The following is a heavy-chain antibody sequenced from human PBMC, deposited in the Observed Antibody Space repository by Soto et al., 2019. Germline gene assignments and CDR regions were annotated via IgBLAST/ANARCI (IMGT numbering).Heavy chain of an antibody. V-gene: IGHV1-69*02. CDR2: IIPILGIA. Sequence: SVKGSCKASGGTLSGYTISWVRQAPGQGLEWMGRIIPILGIANYAQKLQGRVTMTTDTSTSTAYMELRSLRSDDTAVYYCARVRRAVAIYFDYWGQGTLVTVSS. CDR1: GGTLSGYT. CDR3: ARVRRAVAIYFDY. J-gene: IGHJ4*02. D-gene: IGHD4-4*01.